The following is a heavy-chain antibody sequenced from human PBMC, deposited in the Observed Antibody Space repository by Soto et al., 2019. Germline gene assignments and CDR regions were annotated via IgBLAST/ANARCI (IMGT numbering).Heavy chain of an antibody. CDR2: ITPMFGTA. J-gene: IGHJ2*01. Sequence: QVQLVQSGAEVEKPGSSVKVSCKASGGTFSRYAISWVRQAPGQGLEWMGGITPMFGTANYAQKFQDRVTITGDESTRTVHVELRRLRSEDTAVYYCAQTLGSAVAGPGRFDLWGRGTLVIVSS. CDR3: AQTLGSAVAGPGRFDL. D-gene: IGHD6-19*01. CDR1: GGTFSRYA. V-gene: IGHV1-69*12.